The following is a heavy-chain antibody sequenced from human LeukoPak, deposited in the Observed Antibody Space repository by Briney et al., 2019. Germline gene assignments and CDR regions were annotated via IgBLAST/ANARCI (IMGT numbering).Heavy chain of an antibody. D-gene: IGHD6-13*01. V-gene: IGHV3-23*01. J-gene: IGHJ4*02. CDR2: ITGTGGSP. CDR1: GSIFSSYS. Sequence: GGSLRLSCEASGSIFSSYSMGWVRQAPGKGLEWVSAITGTGGSPYSADSVKGRFTISRDNSKNTLYLQMNSLRAEDTAVYYCARLRSSSWPDYWGQGTLVTVSS. CDR3: ARLRSSSWPDY.